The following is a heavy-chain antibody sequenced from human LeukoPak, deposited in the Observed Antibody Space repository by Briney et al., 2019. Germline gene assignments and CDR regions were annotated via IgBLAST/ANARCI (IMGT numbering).Heavy chain of an antibody. CDR1: GGSISSYY. CDR2: IYNRGST. CDR3: ARVDDRNYYYYFDY. Sequence: PSETLSLTCTVSGGSISSYYWNWIRQPAGKGLEWIGRIYNRGSTNYNPSLKSRVTMSVDTSKNQFSLKLTSVTAADTAAYYCARVDDRNYYYYFDYWGQGTLVTVSS. V-gene: IGHV4-4*07. D-gene: IGHD3-22*01. J-gene: IGHJ4*02.